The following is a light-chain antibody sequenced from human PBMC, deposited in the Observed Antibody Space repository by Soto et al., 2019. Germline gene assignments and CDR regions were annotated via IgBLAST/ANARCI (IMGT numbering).Light chain of an antibody. J-gene: IGKJ1*01. CDR1: QSVTSKY. Sequence: EIVFTRSPGTLSLFPGERATLSCRASQSVTSKYLAWYQQKRGQAPRLLIYGASIRDTGIPERFSGSGAGTECTRTISRLEPEDVAVDYCQQYGNSPRTFGQGTKVDIK. CDR3: QQYGNSPRT. CDR2: GAS. V-gene: IGKV3-20*01.